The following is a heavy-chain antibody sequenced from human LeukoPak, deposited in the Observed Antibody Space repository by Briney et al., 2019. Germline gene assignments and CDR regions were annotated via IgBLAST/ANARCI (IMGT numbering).Heavy chain of an antibody. CDR3: ARAPTDSSGYRTQYYFDY. V-gene: IGHV1-69*04. D-gene: IGHD3-22*01. CDR1: GGTFSSYA. J-gene: IGHJ4*02. Sequence: SVKVSCKASGGTFSSYAISWVRQAPGQGLEWMGRNIPILGIANYAQKFQGRVTITADKSTSTAYMELSSLRSEDTAVYYCARAPTDSSGYRTQYYFDYWGQGTLVTLSS. CDR2: NIPILGIA.